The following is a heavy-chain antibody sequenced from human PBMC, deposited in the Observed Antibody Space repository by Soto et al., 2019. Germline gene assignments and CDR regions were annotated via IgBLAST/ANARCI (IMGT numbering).Heavy chain of an antibody. CDR2: ISGSGGST. CDR3: AKDLGGPPRATGYYFDY. J-gene: IGHJ4*02. D-gene: IGHD1-26*01. CDR1: GFTFSSYA. V-gene: IGHV3-23*01. Sequence: GGSLRLSCAASGFTFSSYAMSWVRQAPGKGLEWVSAISGSGGSTYYADSVKGRFTISRDNSKNTLYLQMNSLRAEDTAVYYCAKDLGGPPRATGYYFDYWGQGTLVTVSS.